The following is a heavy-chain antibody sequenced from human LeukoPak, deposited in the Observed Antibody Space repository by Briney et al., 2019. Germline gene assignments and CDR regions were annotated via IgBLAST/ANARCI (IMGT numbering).Heavy chain of an antibody. D-gene: IGHD5-24*01. J-gene: IGHJ4*02. CDR1: GFTFDDYG. V-gene: IGHV3-20*04. CDR3: ARDPHVEMATIGDY. CDR2: INWNGGST. Sequence: GGSLRLSCAASGFTFDDYGMSWVRQAPGKGLEWVSGINWNGGSTGYADSVKGRFTISRDNDKNSLYLQMNSLRAEDTALYYCARDPHVEMATIGDYWGQGTLVTVSS.